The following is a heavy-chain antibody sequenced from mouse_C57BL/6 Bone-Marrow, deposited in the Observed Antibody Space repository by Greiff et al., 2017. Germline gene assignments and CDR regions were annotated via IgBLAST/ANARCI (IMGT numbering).Heavy chain of an antibody. J-gene: IGHJ2*01. V-gene: IGHV5-6*02. CDR3: ARQEATNY. CDR1: GFTFSSYG. Sequence: EVKLVESGGDLVKPGGSLQLSCAASGFTFSSYGMSWVRQTPDKRLEWVATISSGGSYSNYPDSVQGRFTISRDNAKTHLYLQMRSLKSEAADMYYCARQEATNYWGQGTTLTVSS. CDR2: ISSGGSYS.